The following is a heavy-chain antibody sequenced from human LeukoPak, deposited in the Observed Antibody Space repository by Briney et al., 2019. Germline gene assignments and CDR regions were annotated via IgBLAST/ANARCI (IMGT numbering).Heavy chain of an antibody. D-gene: IGHD2-2*01. CDR1: GFTFSSYS. CDR2: ISSSSSYI. Sequence: PGGSLRLSCAASGFTFSSYSMNWVRQAPGKGLEWVSSISSSSSYIYYADSVKGRFTISRDNATNSLYLQMNSLRAEDTAVYYCARLIVVVPAANDAFDIWGQGTMVTVSS. CDR3: ARLIVVVPAANDAFDI. V-gene: IGHV3-21*04. J-gene: IGHJ3*02.